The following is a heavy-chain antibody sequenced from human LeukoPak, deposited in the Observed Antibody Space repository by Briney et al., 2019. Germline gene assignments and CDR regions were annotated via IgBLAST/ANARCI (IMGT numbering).Heavy chain of an antibody. CDR1: GFTFDDYG. CDR3: AKQTTDGYSPFDY. CDR2: INWNGGST. D-gene: IGHD5-24*01. J-gene: IGHJ4*02. Sequence: GGSLRLSCAASGFTFDDYGMSWVRQAPGEGLEWVSGINWNGGSTGYADSVKGRFTISRDNAKNSLYLQMNSLRAEDTALYYCAKQTTDGYSPFDYWGQGTLVTVSS. V-gene: IGHV3-20*04.